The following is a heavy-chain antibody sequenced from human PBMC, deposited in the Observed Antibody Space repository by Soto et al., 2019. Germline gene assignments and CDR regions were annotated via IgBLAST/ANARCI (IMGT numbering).Heavy chain of an antibody. CDR3: ARVGSKSFYYATDV. J-gene: IGHJ6*02. Sequence: PSETLSLTCTVSGGYISSFCWSWIRQPPGQGLEWIGYICSGGTTKYNPSLKSRVTMSVDTSKTQFSLKLTSVTAADTAVYYCARVGSKSFYYATDVWGQGTTVTVSS. CDR1: GGYISSFC. D-gene: IGHD4-4*01. CDR2: ICSGGTT. V-gene: IGHV4-59*01.